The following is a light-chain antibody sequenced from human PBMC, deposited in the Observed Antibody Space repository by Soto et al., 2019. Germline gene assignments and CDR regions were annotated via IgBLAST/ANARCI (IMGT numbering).Light chain of an antibody. CDR2: DAS. V-gene: IGKV3-11*01. CDR3: QQRSNWPPIT. J-gene: IGKJ5*01. Sequence: EIVLTQSPATLSLSPGERATLSCRASQSVSTYLAWYQQKPGQAPGLLIYDASNRATDIPARFSGSGSGTDFTLTISSLEPEDFAVYYCQQRSNWPPITFGQGTRLEIK. CDR1: QSVSTY.